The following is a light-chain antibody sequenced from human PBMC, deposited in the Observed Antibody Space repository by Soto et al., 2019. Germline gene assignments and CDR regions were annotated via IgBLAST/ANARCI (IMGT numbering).Light chain of an antibody. CDR1: QSISSW. V-gene: IGKV1-5*01. J-gene: IGKJ1*01. CDR3: QQYNSYWT. Sequence: DIQMNQSPSTLAASVGDRVTITCGASQSISSWLAWNQQKPGKAPKLLIYDASSLESGVPSRLSGSGSGTEFTLTISSLQPDVFATYYCQQYNSYWTFGQGTKVEIK. CDR2: DAS.